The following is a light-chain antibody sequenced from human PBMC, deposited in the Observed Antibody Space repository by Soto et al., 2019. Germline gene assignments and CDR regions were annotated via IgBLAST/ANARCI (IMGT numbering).Light chain of an antibody. V-gene: IGKV4-1*01. Sequence: DFVMTQSPDSLAASLGERATINCKSSQSVLYSPNNKNYLAWYQQKPGQPPKLLIYWASTRESGVPDRFSGSGSQTEFALTISSLQAEDVAVYYCQQYSDPPYTFGQRTKLEIK. CDR1: QSVLYSPNNKNY. CDR2: WAS. J-gene: IGKJ2*01. CDR3: QQYSDPPYT.